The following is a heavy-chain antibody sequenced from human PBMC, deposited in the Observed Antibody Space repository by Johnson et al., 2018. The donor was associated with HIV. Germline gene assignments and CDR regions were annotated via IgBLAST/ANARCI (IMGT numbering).Heavy chain of an antibody. V-gene: IGHV3-66*02. CDR1: GFSVSSKY. Sequence: VQLVESGGGLVQPGGSLRLSCAASGFSVSSKYMSCVRQAPGKGLEWVSVIYSGGSTFYADSVKGRFTISRDSSKNTLYLQMNSLRAEDTAVYYCARGSRYTYDNDDAYLLHAFDIWGQGTTVTVSS. D-gene: IGHD3-22*01. J-gene: IGHJ3*02. CDR2: IYSGGST. CDR3: ARGSRYTYDNDDAYLLHAFDI.